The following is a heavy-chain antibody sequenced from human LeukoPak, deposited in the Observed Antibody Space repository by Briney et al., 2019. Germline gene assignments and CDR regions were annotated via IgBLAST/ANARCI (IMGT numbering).Heavy chain of an antibody. J-gene: IGHJ4*02. CDR2: IYYSGST. D-gene: IGHD3-22*01. V-gene: IGHV4-59*08. CDR1: GGSISSYY. CDR3: ARTYYYDSSGYYGPLVYFDH. Sequence: SETLSLTCTVSGGSISSYYWSWIRQPPGKGLEWIGYIYYSGSTNYNPSLKSRVTISVDTSKNQFSLKLSSVTAADTAVYYCARTYYYDSSGYYGPLVYFDHWGQGTLVTVSS.